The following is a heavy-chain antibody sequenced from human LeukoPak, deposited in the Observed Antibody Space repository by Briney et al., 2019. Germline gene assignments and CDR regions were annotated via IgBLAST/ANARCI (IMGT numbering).Heavy chain of an antibody. V-gene: IGHV4-30-4*08. CDR3: ARDIPGGYYYGMDV. J-gene: IGHJ6*02. Sequence: SETLSLTCTVSGGSMTAGDYYWGWVRQPPGTGLQWIATSYQGASLKSRVTISLDTSKNQFSLRLTSVTAADTAVYYCARDIPGGYYYGMDVWGQGTTVTVSS. D-gene: IGHD2-2*01. CDR1: GGSMTAGDYY. CDR2: S.